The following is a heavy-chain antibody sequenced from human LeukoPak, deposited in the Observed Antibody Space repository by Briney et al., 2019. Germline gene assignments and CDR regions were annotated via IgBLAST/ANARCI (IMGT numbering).Heavy chain of an antibody. J-gene: IGHJ4*02. CDR2: INQNGGEK. CDR1: GFTFSGYW. CDR3: ARYRHLGY. V-gene: IGHV3-7*01. Sequence: SGGSLRLSCADSGFTFSGYWMNWVRQAPGKGLEWVANINQNGGEKYYVGSVKGRFTISRDNGKNSLYLQMNSLRAEDTAVYYCARYRHLGYWGQGTLVTVSS.